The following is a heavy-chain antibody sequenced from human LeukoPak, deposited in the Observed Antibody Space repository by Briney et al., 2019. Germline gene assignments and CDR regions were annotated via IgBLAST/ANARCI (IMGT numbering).Heavy chain of an antibody. Sequence: GESLRLSCAASGFTFSSYAMHWVRQAPGKGLEWVAVISYDGDGHNRYYADSVKGRFAISRDNSKNTLYLQMSSLRGDDTAVYYCARGRITMVRDIDYWGQGTLVTVSS. CDR2: ISYDGDGHNR. D-gene: IGHD3-10*01. CDR1: GFTFSSYA. CDR3: ARGRITMVRDIDY. V-gene: IGHV3-30*09. J-gene: IGHJ4*02.